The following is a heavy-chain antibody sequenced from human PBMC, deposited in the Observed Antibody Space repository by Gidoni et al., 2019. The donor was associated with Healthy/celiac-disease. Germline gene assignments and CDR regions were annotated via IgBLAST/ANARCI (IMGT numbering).Heavy chain of an antibody. D-gene: IGHD5-12*01. CDR2: ISGSGGST. Sequence: EVQLLESGGGLVQPGGSLRLSCAASGLTFSSYAMRWVRQAPGKGLEWVSAISGSGGSTYYADSVKGRFTISRDNSKNTLYLQMNSLRAEDTAVYYCAKGGGSGYDFDYWGQGTLVTVSS. CDR3: AKGGGSGYDFDY. V-gene: IGHV3-23*01. CDR1: GLTFSSYA. J-gene: IGHJ4*02.